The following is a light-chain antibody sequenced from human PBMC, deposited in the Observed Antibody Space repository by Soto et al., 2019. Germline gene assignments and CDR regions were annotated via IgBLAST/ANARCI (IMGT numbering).Light chain of an antibody. CDR2: DAY. CDR3: QQSSNWPQVT. Sequence: EIVLTQSPATMSLSPGERATLSCWASQSVGRSLAWYQQKPGQAPRLILNDAYNRATGIPARFGGSGSGTDFTLTISSLEPEDFAVYYCQQSSNWPQVTCGQGTRLEIK. V-gene: IGKV3-11*01. CDR1: QSVGRS. J-gene: IGKJ5*01.